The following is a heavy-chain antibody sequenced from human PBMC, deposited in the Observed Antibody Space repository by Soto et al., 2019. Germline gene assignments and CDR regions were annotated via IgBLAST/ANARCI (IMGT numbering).Heavy chain of an antibody. Sequence: EVQLLESGGGLVQPGGSLRLSCAASGFTFSSYAMTWVRQAPGKGLEYVSTLSGSGVNAYYADSVKGRFTISRDNSKNTLYLQMNSRIVEDTAIYYCAKPLQVYWGQGTQVTVSS. V-gene: IGHV3-23*01. CDR3: AKPLQVY. J-gene: IGHJ4*02. CDR2: LSGSGVNA. CDR1: GFTFSSYA.